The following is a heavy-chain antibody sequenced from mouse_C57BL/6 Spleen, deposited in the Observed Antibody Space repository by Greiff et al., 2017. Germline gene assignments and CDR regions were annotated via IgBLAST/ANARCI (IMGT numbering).Heavy chain of an antibody. V-gene: IGHV5-17*01. CDR1: GFTFSDYG. J-gene: IGHJ1*03. Sequence: EVHLVESGGGLVKPGGSLKLSCAASGFTFSDYGMHWVRQAPEKGLEWVAYISSGSSTIYYADTVKGRFTISRDNAKNTLFLQMTSLRSEDTAMYYCATAGQGYFDVWGTGTTVTVSS. CDR2: ISSGSSTI. D-gene: IGHD3-3*01. CDR3: ATAGQGYFDV.